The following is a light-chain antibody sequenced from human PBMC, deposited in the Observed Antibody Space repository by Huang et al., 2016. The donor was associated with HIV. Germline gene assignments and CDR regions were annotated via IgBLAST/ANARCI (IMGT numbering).Light chain of an antibody. Sequence: IVLTQSPGTLSLSPVERAPLACRASQSVNTNFLAWYQQKPGQAPRLLSYGASSRATGVPDRFSGSGSGKDFTLTISRLEPEDCAVYYCHQYGDSRGTFGQGTKVEIK. CDR1: QSVNTNF. CDR2: GAS. V-gene: IGKV3-20*01. CDR3: HQYGDSRGT. J-gene: IGKJ1*01.